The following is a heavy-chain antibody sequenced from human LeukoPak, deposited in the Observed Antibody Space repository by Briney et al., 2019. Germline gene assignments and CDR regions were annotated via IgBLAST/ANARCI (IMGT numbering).Heavy chain of an antibody. J-gene: IGHJ4*02. Sequence: ETLSLTCTVSGGSISSYYWSWIRQPPGKGLEWVANIKQDGSEKYYVDSVKGRFTISRDNAKNSLYLQMNSLRAEDTAVYYCARDPSYYGSGSYYGYWGQGTLVTVSS. D-gene: IGHD3-10*01. CDR3: ARDPSYYGSGSYYGY. V-gene: IGHV3-7*01. CDR2: IKQDGSEK. CDR1: GGSISSYY.